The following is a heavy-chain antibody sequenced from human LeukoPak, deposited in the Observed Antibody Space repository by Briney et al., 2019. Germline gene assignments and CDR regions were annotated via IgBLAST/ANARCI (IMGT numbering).Heavy chain of an antibody. CDR3: ARDRVAAAGTVVAYNY. CDR2: IIPIFGTA. D-gene: IGHD6-13*01. CDR1: GGTFSSYA. V-gene: IGHV1-69*13. Sequence: SVKVSCKASGGTFSSYAISWVRQAPGQGLEWMGGIIPIFGTANYAQKFQGRVTITADESTSTAYMELSSLRSEDTAVYYCARDRVAAAGTVVAYNYWGQGTLVTVSS. J-gene: IGHJ4*02.